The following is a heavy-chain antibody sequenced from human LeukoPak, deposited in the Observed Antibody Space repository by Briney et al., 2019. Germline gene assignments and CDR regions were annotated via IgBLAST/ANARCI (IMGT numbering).Heavy chain of an antibody. Sequence: GGSLRLSCAASGFTVSSNYMSWVRQAPGKGLEWVSLICSGGSTYYADSVKGRFTISRDNSKNTLYLQMNSLRAQDTAVYYCARDKGYYDSSGYYQFDYWGQGTLVTVSS. D-gene: IGHD3-22*01. V-gene: IGHV3-53*01. CDR2: ICSGGST. CDR3: ARDKGYYDSSGYYQFDY. J-gene: IGHJ4*02. CDR1: GFTVSSNY.